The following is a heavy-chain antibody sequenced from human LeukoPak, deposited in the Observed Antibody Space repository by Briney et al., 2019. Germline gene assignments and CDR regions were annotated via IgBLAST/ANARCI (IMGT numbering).Heavy chain of an antibody. Sequence: GGSLRLSCAASGFTFSDYYMSWIRQAPGKGLEWVSYISSSSSYTNYADSVKGRFTISRDNAKNSLYLQMNSLRAEDTAVYYCARAFYYDSSGPPLDYWGQGNLVTVSS. V-gene: IGHV3-11*05. CDR2: ISSSSSYT. CDR1: GFTFSDYY. J-gene: IGHJ4*02. D-gene: IGHD3-22*01. CDR3: ARAFYYDSSGPPLDY.